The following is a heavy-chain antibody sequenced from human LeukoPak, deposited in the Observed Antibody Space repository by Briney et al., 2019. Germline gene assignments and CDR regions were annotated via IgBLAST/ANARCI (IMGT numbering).Heavy chain of an antibody. Sequence: ASVKVSCKASGYTFTGYYMHWVRQAPGQGLEWMGWINPNSGGTNYAQKFQGRVTMTRDTSISTAYMELSRLRSDDAAVYYCARDGRGGYSYDSHDFDYWGQGTLVTVSS. CDR1: GYTFTGYY. CDR3: ARDGRGGYSYDSHDFDY. CDR2: INPNSGGT. J-gene: IGHJ4*02. V-gene: IGHV1-2*02. D-gene: IGHD5-18*01.